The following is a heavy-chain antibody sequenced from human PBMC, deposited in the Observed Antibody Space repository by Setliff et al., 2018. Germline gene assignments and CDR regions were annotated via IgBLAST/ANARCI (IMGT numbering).Heavy chain of an antibody. D-gene: IGHD3-10*02. CDR3: LGAGTCSY. J-gene: IGHJ4*02. Sequence: GESLRLSCVATGFSFRNCWASWVRQAPGKGPEWLASINPGGSETYYVDSARGRFTISRDNARNSLSLQMNSLRSDDTAVYYCLGAGTCSYWGQGTRVTVSS. CDR1: GFSFRNCW. CDR2: INPGGSET. V-gene: IGHV3-7*01.